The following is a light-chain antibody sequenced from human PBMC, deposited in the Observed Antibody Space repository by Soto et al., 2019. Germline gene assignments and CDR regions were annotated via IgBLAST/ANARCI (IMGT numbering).Light chain of an antibody. CDR1: ESISNL. Sequence: DIQMTQSPSTLSASVGDRVTITCRASESISNLLAWYQQKPGKAPSLLIYKASSLESGVPPRFSGSGSGTEFTLTISSLQPDDFATYYCQHYNSYSEAFGQGTKVDIK. J-gene: IGKJ1*01. CDR2: KAS. CDR3: QHYNSYSEA. V-gene: IGKV1-5*03.